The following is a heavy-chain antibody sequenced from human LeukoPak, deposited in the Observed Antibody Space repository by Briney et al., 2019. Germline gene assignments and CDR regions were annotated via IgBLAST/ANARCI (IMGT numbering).Heavy chain of an antibody. V-gene: IGHV4-61*02. D-gene: IGHD3-10*01. Sequence: IPSETLSLTCTVSGGSINSGSYYWSWIRQPAGKGLEWIGRIYTSGSTNYNPSLKSRVTISVDTSKNQFSLKLSSVTAADTAVYYCARTTMVRGTYYMDVWGKGTTVTVSS. CDR3: ARTTMVRGTYYMDV. CDR1: GGSINSGSYY. CDR2: IYTSGST. J-gene: IGHJ6*03.